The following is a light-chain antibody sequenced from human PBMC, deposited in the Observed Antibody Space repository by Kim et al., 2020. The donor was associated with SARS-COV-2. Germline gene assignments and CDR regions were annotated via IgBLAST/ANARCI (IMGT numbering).Light chain of an antibody. J-gene: IGKJ5*01. CDR3: QQYNIGPDT. V-gene: IGKV1-27*01. CDR2: AAS. CDR1: QDISNS. Sequence: ASVGDRVTLTCRASQDISNSLAWYQQKPGKVPKLLIYAASALQSGVPSRFSGSQSGTDFTLTISSLQPGDAATYYCQQYNIGPDTFGQGTRLEIK.